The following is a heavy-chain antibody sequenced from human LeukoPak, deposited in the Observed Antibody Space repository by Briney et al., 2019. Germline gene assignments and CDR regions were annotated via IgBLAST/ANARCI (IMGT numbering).Heavy chain of an antibody. CDR2: IYTSGST. J-gene: IGHJ6*03. D-gene: IGHD3-22*01. CDR3: ARERAHLYYDSSGYSRYYYYYMDV. CDR1: GGSFSSSSYY. V-gene: IGHV4-61*02. Sequence: SETLSLTCAVYGGSFSSSSYYWSWIRQPAGKGLEWIGRIYTSGSTNYNPSLKSRVTMSVDTSKNQFSLKLSSVTAADTAVYYCARERAHLYYDSSGYSRYYYYYMDVWGKGTTVTISS.